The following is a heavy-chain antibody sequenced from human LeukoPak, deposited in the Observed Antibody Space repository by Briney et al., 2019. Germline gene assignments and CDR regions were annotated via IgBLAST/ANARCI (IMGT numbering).Heavy chain of an antibody. CDR2: MTSDGSTT. Sequence: GGSLRLSCAASGFTFSRYWMQWVRQAPGKGLVWVSHMTSDGSTTTYADSVKGRFTTSRDNAKNTLYLQMNSLRAEDTAVYYCVRDNYGVDYWGQGTLVTVSS. D-gene: IGHD3-16*01. J-gene: IGHJ4*02. CDR1: GFTFSRYW. V-gene: IGHV3-74*03. CDR3: VRDNYGVDY.